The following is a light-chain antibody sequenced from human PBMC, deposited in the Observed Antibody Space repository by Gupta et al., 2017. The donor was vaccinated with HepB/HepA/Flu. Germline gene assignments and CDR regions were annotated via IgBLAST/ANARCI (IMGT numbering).Light chain of an antibody. Sequence: EIVLTQSPDTLSLSPGDRAVLSCRTSQTVDSDFLAWYQQKPGQAPRLLIYGASRRATGIPDRFSASGSGTDFTLTISRLEPKDFAVYYCQQYGTSPMTFGQGTRLEIK. CDR3: QQYGTSPMT. J-gene: IGKJ5*01. CDR1: QTVDSDF. V-gene: IGKV3-20*01. CDR2: GAS.